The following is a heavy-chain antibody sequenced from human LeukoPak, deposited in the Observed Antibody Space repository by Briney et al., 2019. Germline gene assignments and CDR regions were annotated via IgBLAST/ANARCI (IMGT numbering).Heavy chain of an antibody. D-gene: IGHD1-26*01. V-gene: IGHV3-7*01. Sequence: GGSLRLSCAASGFTFPNYWMSWVRQAPGKGLEWVANIRQDGSEKFYVDSVKGRFTISRDNDKSSLYLQMNSLRGEDTAVYFCARVGGSWELMLWGQGTLVTVS. CDR2: IRQDGSEK. CDR3: ARVGGSWELML. J-gene: IGHJ4*02. CDR1: GFTFPNYW.